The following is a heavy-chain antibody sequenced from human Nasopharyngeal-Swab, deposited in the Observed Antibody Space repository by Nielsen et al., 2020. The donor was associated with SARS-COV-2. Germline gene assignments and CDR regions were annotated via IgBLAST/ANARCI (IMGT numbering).Heavy chain of an antibody. CDR1: GYTFTGYY. J-gene: IGHJ6*02. Sequence: ASVKVSCKASGYTFTGYYMHWVRQAPGQGLGWMGRINPNSGGTNYAQKFQGRVTMTRDTSISTAYMELSRLRSDDTAVYYCARETQDYYYYYHGMDVWGQGTTVTVSS. CDR3: ARETQDYYYYYHGMDV. V-gene: IGHV1-2*06. CDR2: INPNSGGT.